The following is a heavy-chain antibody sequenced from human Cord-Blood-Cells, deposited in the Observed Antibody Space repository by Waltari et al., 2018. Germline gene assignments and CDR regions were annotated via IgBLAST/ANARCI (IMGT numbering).Heavy chain of an antibody. CDR2: INHSGST. CDR3: ARGHELGWVY. J-gene: IGHJ4*02. V-gene: IGHV4-34*01. Sequence: QVQLQQWGAGLLKPSETLSLTCAVYGGSFRGYYWSWIRQPPGKGLEWIGEINHSGSTNYNPSLKSRVTISVDTSKNQFSLKLSSVTAADTAVYYCARGHELGWVYWGQGTLVTVSS. CDR1: GGSFRGYY. D-gene: IGHD3-10*01.